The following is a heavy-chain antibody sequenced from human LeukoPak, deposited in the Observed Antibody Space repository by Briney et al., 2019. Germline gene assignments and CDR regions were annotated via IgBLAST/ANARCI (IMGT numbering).Heavy chain of an antibody. V-gene: IGHV3-49*04. CDR1: GLTFGDNA. J-gene: IGHJ4*02. Sequence: GGSLRLSCTTSGLTFGDNAMSWVRQAPGKGLEWVGFIRNKGNGGTTEYAASVKGRFTISRDDSESITYLQMNSLRTEDTAVYCCTTGSYHESSGYRFDYWGQGTLVTVSS. D-gene: IGHD3-22*01. CDR2: IRNKGNGGTT. CDR3: TTGSYHESSGYRFDY.